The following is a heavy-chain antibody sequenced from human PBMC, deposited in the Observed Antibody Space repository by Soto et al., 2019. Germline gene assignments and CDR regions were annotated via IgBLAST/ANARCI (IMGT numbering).Heavy chain of an antibody. CDR1: GGSISSGGYS. CDR2: IYHSGST. Sequence: SETLSLTCAVSGGSISSGGYSWSWIRQPPGKGLEWIGYIYHSGSTYYNPSLKSRVTISVDRSKNQFSLKLSSVTAADTAVYYCARDRFGSFDYWGQGTLVTVSS. CDR3: ARDRFGSFDY. D-gene: IGHD3-3*01. J-gene: IGHJ4*02. V-gene: IGHV4-30-2*01.